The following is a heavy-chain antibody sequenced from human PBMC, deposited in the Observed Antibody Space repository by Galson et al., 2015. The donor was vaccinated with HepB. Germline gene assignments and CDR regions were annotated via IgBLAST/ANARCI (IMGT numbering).Heavy chain of an antibody. J-gene: IGHJ5*02. CDR3: ASGPGNWFDP. CDR2: IHPTSGST. Sequence: SVKVSCKASGYTLTSYYMHWVRQAAGQGLEWMGLIHPTSGSTTYAQKFQGRVTMTSDTSTSTVYMELSSLRSEDTAVYYCASGPGNWFDPWGQGTLVTVSS. CDR1: GYTLTSYY. D-gene: IGHD1-1*01. V-gene: IGHV1-46*01.